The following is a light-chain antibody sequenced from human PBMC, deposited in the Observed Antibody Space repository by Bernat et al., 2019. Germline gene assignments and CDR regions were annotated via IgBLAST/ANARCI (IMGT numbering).Light chain of an antibody. J-gene: IGLJ1*01. Sequence: SYELTQPPSVSVSPGQTVTMTCSGHELGEKYVCWYQQRPGQSPVLVIYQDDKRPPGIPDRFSGSNSENTATLTISGTQAMDAADYYCQAWDSSPASVFGTGTQVIVL. CDR1: ELGEKY. V-gene: IGLV3-1*01. CDR2: QDD. CDR3: QAWDSSPASV.